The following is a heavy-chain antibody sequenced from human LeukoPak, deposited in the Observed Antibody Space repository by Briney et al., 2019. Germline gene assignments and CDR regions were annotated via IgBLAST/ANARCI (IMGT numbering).Heavy chain of an antibody. CDR1: GYTFTGYY. D-gene: IGHD6-13*01. CDR2: INPNSGGT. Sequence: ASVRVSCKAPGYTFTGYYMHWVRQAPGQGLEWMGRINPNSGGTNYAQKFQGRVTMTRDTSTSTAYMELSRLKSDDTAVYYCARDFEAIAGFDYWGQGTLVTVSS. J-gene: IGHJ4*02. CDR3: ARDFEAIAGFDY. V-gene: IGHV1-2*06.